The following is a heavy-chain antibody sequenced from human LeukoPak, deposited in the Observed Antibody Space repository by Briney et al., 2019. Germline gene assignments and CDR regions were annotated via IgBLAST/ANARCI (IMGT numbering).Heavy chain of an antibody. CDR2: INPSGGST. CDR1: GYTFTDYY. Sequence: ASVKVSFKASGYTFTDYYMHWVRQAPGQGLEWMGIINPSGGSTSYAQEFQGRVTMTRDTSTSTVYMELSSLRSEDTAVYYCARDSSSGPGYWGQGTLVTVSS. J-gene: IGHJ4*02. CDR3: ARDSSSGPGY. V-gene: IGHV1-46*01. D-gene: IGHD6-19*01.